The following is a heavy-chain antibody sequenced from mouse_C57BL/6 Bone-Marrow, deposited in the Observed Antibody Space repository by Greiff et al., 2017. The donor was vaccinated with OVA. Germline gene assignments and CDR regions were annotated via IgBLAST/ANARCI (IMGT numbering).Heavy chain of an antibody. CDR1: GFSFNTYA. J-gene: IGHJ1*03. CDR2: IRSKSNNYAT. CDR3: VRFYDGWYFDV. D-gene: IGHD2-12*01. Sequence: GGGLVQPKGSLKLSCAASGFSFNTYAMNWVRQAPGKGLEWVARIRSKSNNYATYYADSVKDRFTISRDDSESMLYLQMNNLKTEDTAMYYCVRFYDGWYFDVWGTGTTVTVSS. V-gene: IGHV10-1*01.